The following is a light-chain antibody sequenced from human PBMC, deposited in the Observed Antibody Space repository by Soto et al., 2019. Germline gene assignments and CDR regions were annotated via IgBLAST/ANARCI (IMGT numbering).Light chain of an antibody. Sequence: EIVLTQSPATLSLSPGKRATLSCRASQSISSYIAWYQQKPGQAPRLLIYDASNRASGIPIRFSGSGSGTDFTLTISSLEPADFAVYYCQQRSNWPLTFDGGTKVEIK. CDR3: QQRSNWPLT. J-gene: IGKJ4*01. CDR2: DAS. V-gene: IGKV3-11*01. CDR1: QSISSY.